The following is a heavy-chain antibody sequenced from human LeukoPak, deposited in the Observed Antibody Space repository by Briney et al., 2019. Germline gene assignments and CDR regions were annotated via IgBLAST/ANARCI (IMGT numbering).Heavy chain of an antibody. CDR3: ARDGWVVPAAIDYYYYMDV. V-gene: IGHV4-59*01. J-gene: IGHJ6*03. CDR2: IYYSGST. Sequence: PSETLSLTCTVSGGSISSYYWSWIRQPPGKGLEWIGYIYYSGSTNYNPSLKSRVTISVDTSKNQFSLKLSSVTAADTAVYYCARDGWVVPAAIDYYYYMDVWGKGTTVTVSS. D-gene: IGHD2-2*01. CDR1: GGSISSYY.